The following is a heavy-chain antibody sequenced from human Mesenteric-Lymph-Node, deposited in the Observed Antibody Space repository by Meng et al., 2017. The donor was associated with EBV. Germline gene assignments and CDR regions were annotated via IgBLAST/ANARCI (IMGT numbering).Heavy chain of an antibody. V-gene: IGHV1-18*01. CDR2: ISVFNGDT. D-gene: IGHD3-9*01. CDR1: GYTFASYG. J-gene: IGHJ5*02. Sequence: QGRSWHSVAELKKPGASLKVCCKSVGYTFASYGISWVGQAPGQGLEWMGWISVFNGDTNYAQNFQGRLTLTTDTSTATAYMELRSLRSDDTAVYYCVRSRRLFDWLPVQPSWGQGTLVTVSS. CDR3: VRSRRLFDWLPVQPS.